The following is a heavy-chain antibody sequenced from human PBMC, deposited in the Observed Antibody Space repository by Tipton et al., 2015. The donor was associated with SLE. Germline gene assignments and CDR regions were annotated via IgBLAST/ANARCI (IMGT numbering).Heavy chain of an antibody. J-gene: IGHJ3*02. CDR3: AREGGLDAFDI. CDR1: GFTFSSYS. Sequence: SLRLSCAASGFTFSSYSMNWVRQAPGKGLEWVSSIISSSSYLYYADSVKGRFTISRDNAKNSLYLQMNSLRAEDTAVYYCAREGGLDAFDIWGQGTMVTVSS. V-gene: IGHV3-21*01. CDR2: IISSSSYL. D-gene: IGHD1-26*01.